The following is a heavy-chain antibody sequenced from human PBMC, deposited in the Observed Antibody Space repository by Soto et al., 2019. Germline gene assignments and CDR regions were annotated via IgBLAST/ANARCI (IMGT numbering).Heavy chain of an antibody. Sequence: GGSLRLSCAASGFTFSSYAMSWVRQAPGKGLEWVSDISDSGGSTYYADSVKGRFTISRDNAKNTLYLQMNSLRAEDTAVYYCARDLVFFSITSCYVSSGYYYYYMDVWGKGTTVTVSS. D-gene: IGHD2-2*01. CDR1: GFTFSSYA. CDR3: ARDLVFFSITSCYVSSGYYYYYMDV. CDR2: ISDSGGST. J-gene: IGHJ6*03. V-gene: IGHV3-23*01.